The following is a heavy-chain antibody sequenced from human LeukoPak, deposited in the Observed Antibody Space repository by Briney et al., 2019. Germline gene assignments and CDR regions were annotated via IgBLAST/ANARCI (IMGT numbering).Heavy chain of an antibody. V-gene: IGHV4-59*01. CDR1: GGSISSYY. CDR3: ARGVDTPLDY. CDR2: IHYSGST. D-gene: IGHD5-18*01. Sequence: PSETLSLTCSVFGGSISSYYWSWIRQPPGKGLEWIRNIHYSGSTNYNPSLKSRVAISVDTSKNQFSLKLSSVTAADTAVYYCARGVDTPLDYWGQGTLVTVSS. J-gene: IGHJ4*02.